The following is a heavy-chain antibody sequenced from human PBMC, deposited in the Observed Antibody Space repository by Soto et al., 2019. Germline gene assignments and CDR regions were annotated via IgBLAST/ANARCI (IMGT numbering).Heavy chain of an antibody. CDR2: IIPSPART. CDR3: ARDQVGASSFDS. Sequence: QVQLVQSGAELRKPGSAVKLSCKASGGTFSNSPISWVRQIPGQGPEWMGRIIPSPARTIYSRKFRGRVTRTADKSTQTVYMKLSSMTTEDSGVYYCARDQVGASSFDSWGQGTRVTVSS. J-gene: IGHJ4*02. V-gene: IGHV1-69*08. CDR1: GGTFSNSP. D-gene: IGHD1-26*01.